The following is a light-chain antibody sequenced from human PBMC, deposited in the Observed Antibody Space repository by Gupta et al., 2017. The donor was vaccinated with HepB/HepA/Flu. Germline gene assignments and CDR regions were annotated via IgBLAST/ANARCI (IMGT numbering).Light chain of an antibody. V-gene: IGLV2-8*01. CDR1: SSDIGNNYTF. J-gene: IGLJ2*01. CDR3: SAYETSDSVV. Sequence: SALTQHPSASGSPGQSVAISCLGNSSDIGNNYTFVSWYQQRPDKAPRLFIYEVNKRPSGVPDRFSGSKSGNTATLTVAGLQPEDEAHYYCSAYETSDSVVFGGGTKLTVL. CDR2: EVN.